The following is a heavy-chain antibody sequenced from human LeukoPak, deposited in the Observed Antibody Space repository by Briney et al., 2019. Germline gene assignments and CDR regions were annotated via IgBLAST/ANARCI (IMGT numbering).Heavy chain of an antibody. Sequence: PGGSLRLSCAASGFTFSSYAMHWVRQAPGKGLEGVAVISYDGSNKYYADSVKGRFTISRDNSKNTLYLQMNSLRAEDTAVYYCARDRDYYGSGSYYPYWGQGTLVTVSS. D-gene: IGHD3-10*01. CDR1: GFTFSSYA. J-gene: IGHJ4*02. V-gene: IGHV3-30-3*01. CDR3: ARDRDYYGSGSYYPY. CDR2: ISYDGSNK.